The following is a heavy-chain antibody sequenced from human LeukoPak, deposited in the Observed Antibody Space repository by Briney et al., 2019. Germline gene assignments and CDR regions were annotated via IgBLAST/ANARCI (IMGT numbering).Heavy chain of an antibody. CDR3: AKSSGYYYFDY. CDR2: INPGNRKT. Sequence: GASVKVSCKASEYSFTSYSLHWLRQAPGQRLEWMGWINPGNRKTKYSQKFQDRVTITRDTSATTAYMELNSLISEDTAVYYCAKSSGYYYFDYWGQGTLVAVSS. J-gene: IGHJ4*02. CDR1: EYSFTSYS. D-gene: IGHD3-3*01. V-gene: IGHV1-3*01.